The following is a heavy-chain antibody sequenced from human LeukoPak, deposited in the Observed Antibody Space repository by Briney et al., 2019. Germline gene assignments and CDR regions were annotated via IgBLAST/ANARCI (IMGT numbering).Heavy chain of an antibody. CDR1: GYTFTSYD. V-gene: IGHV1-18*01. Sequence: ASVKVSCKASGYTFTSYDISWVRQAPGQGLEWMGYISGYNGNTICAQKVQDRVTMTTDTSTSAAYMELRSLRSDDTAVYYCARWGGTYQTYFDYWGQGTLVTVSS. J-gene: IGHJ4*02. D-gene: IGHD2-2*01. CDR2: ISGYNGNT. CDR3: ARWGGTYQTYFDY.